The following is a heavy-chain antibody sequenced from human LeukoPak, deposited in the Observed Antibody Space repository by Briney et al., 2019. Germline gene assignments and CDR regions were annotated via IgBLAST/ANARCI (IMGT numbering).Heavy chain of an antibody. Sequence: GGSLRLSCAASGFTVITNYMSWVRQAPGKGLEWVSVIYSGGSTYYADSVKGRFTISRDNSKNTLYLQMDSLGAEDTAVYYCARAPYSTSWYSDYWGQGTLVTVSS. J-gene: IGHJ4*02. CDR1: GFTVITNY. CDR2: IYSGGST. V-gene: IGHV3-66*01. D-gene: IGHD6-13*01. CDR3: ARAPYSTSWYSDY.